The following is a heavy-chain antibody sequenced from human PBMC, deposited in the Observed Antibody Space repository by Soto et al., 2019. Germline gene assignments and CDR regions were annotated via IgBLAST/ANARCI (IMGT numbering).Heavy chain of an antibody. D-gene: IGHD1-1*01. V-gene: IGHV4-34*01. CDR2: INHSGST. J-gene: IGHJ6*02. Sequence: PWETLSLTCAVYGGSFSGYYWSWIRQPPGKGLEWIGEINHSGSTNYNPSLKSRVTISVDTSKNQFSLKLSSVTAADTAVYYCARCNDDYYYGMDVWGQGTTVTVSS. CDR1: GGSFSGYY. CDR3: ARCNDDYYYGMDV.